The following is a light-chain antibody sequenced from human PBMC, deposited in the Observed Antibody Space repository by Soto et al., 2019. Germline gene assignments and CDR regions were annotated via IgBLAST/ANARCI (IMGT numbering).Light chain of an antibody. J-gene: IGLJ2*01. CDR1: SSDVGSYNR. Sequence: QSALTQPPSVSGSPGQSVTISCTGTSSDVGSYNRVSWYQQPPGTAPKLMIYEVNVRPSGVPDRFSGSKSGNTASLTISGLQAEDEADYYCSSYTTTNTLDVVFGGGTKLTVL. CDR3: SSYTTTNTLDVV. CDR2: EVN. V-gene: IGLV2-18*02.